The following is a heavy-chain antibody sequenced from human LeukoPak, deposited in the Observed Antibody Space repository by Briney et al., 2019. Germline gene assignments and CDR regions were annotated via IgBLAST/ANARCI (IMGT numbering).Heavy chain of an antibody. J-gene: IGHJ3*02. V-gene: IGHV3-13*01. D-gene: IGHD4-17*01. CDR3: ARGIYGDYVRGNDAFDI. CDR1: GFTFSSYD. Sequence: GGSLRLSCAASGFTFSSYDMHWVRQATGKGLEWVSAIGTAGDTYYPGSVKGRFTISRENAKNSLYLQMNSLRAGDTAVYYCARGIYGDYVRGNDAFDIWGQGTMVTVSS. CDR2: IGTAGDT.